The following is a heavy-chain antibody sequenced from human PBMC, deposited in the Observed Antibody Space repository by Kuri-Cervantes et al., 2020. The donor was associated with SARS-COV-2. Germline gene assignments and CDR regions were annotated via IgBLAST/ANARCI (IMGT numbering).Heavy chain of an antibody. D-gene: IGHD2-2*02. V-gene: IGHV3-64D*08. J-gene: IGHJ6*02. CDR1: GFTFSSYA. CDR2: ISSNGGST. CDR3: VKDECSSTSCYTGGYYYYYYGMDV. Sequence: GGSLRLSCSASGFTFSSYAMHWVRQAPGKGLEYVSAISSNGGSTYYADSVKGRFTISRDNSKNTLYLQTSSLRAEDTAVYYCVKDECSSTSCYTGGYYYYYYGMDVWGQGTTVTVSS.